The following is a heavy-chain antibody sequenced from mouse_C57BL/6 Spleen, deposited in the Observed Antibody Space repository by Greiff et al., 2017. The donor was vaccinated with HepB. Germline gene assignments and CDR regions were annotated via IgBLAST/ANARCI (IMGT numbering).Heavy chain of an antibody. V-gene: IGHV5-6*01. D-gene: IGHD2-1*01. CDR2: ISSGGSYT. Sequence: EVQVVESGGDLVKPGGSLKLSCAASGFTFSSYGMSWVRQTPDKRLEWVATISSGGSYTYYPDSVKGRFTISRDNAKNTLYLQMSSLKSEDTAMYYCARQDGNDAMDYWGQGTSVTVSS. CDR3: ARQDGNDAMDY. CDR1: GFTFSSYG. J-gene: IGHJ4*01.